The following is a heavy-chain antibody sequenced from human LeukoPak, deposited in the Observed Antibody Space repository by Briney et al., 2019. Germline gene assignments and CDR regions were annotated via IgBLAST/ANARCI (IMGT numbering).Heavy chain of an antibody. D-gene: IGHD2-2*01. CDR2: INSDGSST. Sequence: PGGSLRLSCAASGFTFSSYWMHWVRQAPGKGLVWVSRINSDGSSTSYADSVKGRFTISRDNAKNTPYLQMNSLRAEDTAVYYCASPYCSSTSCWGLFDYWGQGTLVTVSS. J-gene: IGHJ4*02. CDR3: ASPYCSSTSCWGLFDY. CDR1: GFTFSSYW. V-gene: IGHV3-74*01.